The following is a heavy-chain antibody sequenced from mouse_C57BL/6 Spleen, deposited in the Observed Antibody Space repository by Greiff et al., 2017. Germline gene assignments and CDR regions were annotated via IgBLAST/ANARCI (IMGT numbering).Heavy chain of an antibody. Sequence: VQRVESGAELARPGASVKLSCKASGYTFTSYGISWVKQRTGQGLEWIGEIYPRSGNTYYNEKFKGKATLTADKSSSTAYMELRSLTSEDSAVYFCAREGDYDGRLYYAMDYWGQGTSVTVSS. CDR3: AREGDYDGRLYYAMDY. D-gene: IGHD2-4*01. J-gene: IGHJ4*01. CDR2: IYPRSGNT. V-gene: IGHV1-81*01. CDR1: GYTFTSYG.